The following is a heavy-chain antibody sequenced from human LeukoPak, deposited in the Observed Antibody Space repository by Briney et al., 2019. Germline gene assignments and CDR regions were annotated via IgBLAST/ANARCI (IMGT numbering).Heavy chain of an antibody. Sequence: GGSLRLSCAASAFTFSSYSMNGVRRAPGKGLEWVSYISSSSSTIYYADSVNGRFTISRDNAKTSQYLQMTSRRAKDTAVYSFARARYYYDSSGYAFDYWGQGTLVTVSS. D-gene: IGHD3-22*01. CDR1: AFTFSSYS. CDR3: ARARYYYDSSGYAFDY. J-gene: IGHJ4*02. V-gene: IGHV3-48*01. CDR2: ISSSSSTI.